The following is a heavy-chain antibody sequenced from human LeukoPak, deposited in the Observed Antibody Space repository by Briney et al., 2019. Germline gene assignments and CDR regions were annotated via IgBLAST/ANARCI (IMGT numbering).Heavy chain of an antibody. J-gene: IGHJ4*02. D-gene: IGHD6-13*01. V-gene: IGHV1-2*02. CDR2: INPNSGGT. CDR1: GYTFTAYY. Sequence: GASVKVSCKASGYTFTAYYMHWVRQAPGQGLEWMGWINPNSGGTNYAQKFQGRVTMTRDTSISTAYMELSRLRSDDTAVYYCARDSGTSSSWYDYWGQGTLVTVSS. CDR3: ARDSGTSSSWYDY.